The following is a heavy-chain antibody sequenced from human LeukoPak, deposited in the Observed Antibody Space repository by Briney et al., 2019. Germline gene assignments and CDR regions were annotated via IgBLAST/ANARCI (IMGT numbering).Heavy chain of an antibody. CDR2: IYYRGNT. CDR3: ARVTYRSSSPFFNF. V-gene: IGHV4-39*07. J-gene: IGHJ4*02. CDR1: GDSVNNTNYY. D-gene: IGHD6-6*01. Sequence: LPETLSLTCNVSGDSVNNTNYYWAWIRQPPGKGLEWIGSIYYRGNTYFNPSLKSRITLSVDSSMNQFSLKLTSVTAADTAMFFCARVTYRSSSPFFNFWGQGTLVTVSS.